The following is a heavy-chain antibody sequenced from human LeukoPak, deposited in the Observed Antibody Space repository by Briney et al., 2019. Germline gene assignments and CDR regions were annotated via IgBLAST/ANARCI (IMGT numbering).Heavy chain of an antibody. CDR3: RVGSRFDY. Sequence: SETLSLTCTVSGGSISSSRYYWGWIRQPPGKGLEWIGSIYYSGSTYYNPSLKSRVTISVDTSKNQFSLKLSSVTAADTAVYYCRVGSRFDYWGQGTLVTVSS. J-gene: IGHJ4*02. V-gene: IGHV4-39*01. D-gene: IGHD1-26*01. CDR2: IYYSGST. CDR1: GGSISSSRYY.